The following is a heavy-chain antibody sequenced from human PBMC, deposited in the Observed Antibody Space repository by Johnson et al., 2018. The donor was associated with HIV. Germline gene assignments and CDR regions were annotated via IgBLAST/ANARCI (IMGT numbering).Heavy chain of an antibody. CDR3: ARSLAAAGLYDAFDI. CDR2: IKCDGSEK. Sequence: VQLVESGGGLVKPGGSLRLSCAASGFTFSNAWMHWVCQAPEKGLEWVADIKCDGSEKYYVDSVKGRFTISRDNAKNSLYLQMNSLRAEDTAVYYCARSLAAAGLYDAFDIWGQGTMVTVSS. J-gene: IGHJ3*02. D-gene: IGHD6-13*01. CDR1: GFTFSNAW. V-gene: IGHV3-52*01.